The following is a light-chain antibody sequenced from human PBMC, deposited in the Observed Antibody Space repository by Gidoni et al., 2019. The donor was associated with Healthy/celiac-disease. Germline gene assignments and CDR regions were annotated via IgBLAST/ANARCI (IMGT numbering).Light chain of an antibody. V-gene: IGKV3-20*01. Sequence: EIVLTQYPGTLSLSPGERATLSCRASQSVSSSYLAWYQQKPGQAPRLLIYGASSRATGIPDRFSGSGSGTDFTLTISRLEPEDFAVYYCQQYGSSLCTFGQGTKLEIK. CDR3: QQYGSSLCT. CDR2: GAS. CDR1: QSVSSSY. J-gene: IGKJ2*02.